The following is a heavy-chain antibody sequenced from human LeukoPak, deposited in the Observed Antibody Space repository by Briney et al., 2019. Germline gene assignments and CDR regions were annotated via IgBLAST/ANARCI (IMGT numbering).Heavy chain of an antibody. CDR1: GFTFSSYS. V-gene: IGHV3-21*01. J-gene: IGHJ3*02. Sequence: GRSLRLSCAASGFTFSSYSMNWVRQAPGKGLEWVSSISSSSSYIYYADSVKGRFTISRDNAKNSLYLQMNSLRAEDTAVYYCAREYDYVWGSYRYSDAFDIWGQGTMVTVSS. D-gene: IGHD3-16*02. CDR2: ISSSSSYI. CDR3: AREYDYVWGSYRYSDAFDI.